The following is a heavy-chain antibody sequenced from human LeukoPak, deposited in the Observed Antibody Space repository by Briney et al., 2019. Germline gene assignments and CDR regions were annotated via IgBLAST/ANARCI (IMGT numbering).Heavy chain of an antibody. CDR3: TTTPTKYYDFWSAYNDY. CDR2: IKSKTDGGTT. D-gene: IGHD3-3*01. V-gene: IGHV3-15*07. CDR1: GFTFTNAW. J-gene: IGHJ4*02. Sequence: GGSLRLSCAASGFTFTNAWMNWVRQAPGKGLEWVGRIKSKTDGGTTDYAAPVKGRFTISRDDPKNTLYLQMNSLKTEDTAVYYCTTTPTKYYDFWSAYNDYWGQGTLVTVSS.